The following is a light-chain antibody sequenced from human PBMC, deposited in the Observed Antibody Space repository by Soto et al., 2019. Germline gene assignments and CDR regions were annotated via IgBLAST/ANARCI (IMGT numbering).Light chain of an antibody. V-gene: IGKV2-28*01. Sequence: DIVMTQSPRSLAVTPGEPASISCRSSQSLLDSNGLNYLDWFLRKPGQSPQLLIYLGSNRASGVHDRFSGSGSGKDFTLQVSRVEAEDVGVYYCMQALQTPLTFGGGTKVEIK. J-gene: IGKJ4*01. CDR3: MQALQTPLT. CDR1: QSLLDSNGLNY. CDR2: LGS.